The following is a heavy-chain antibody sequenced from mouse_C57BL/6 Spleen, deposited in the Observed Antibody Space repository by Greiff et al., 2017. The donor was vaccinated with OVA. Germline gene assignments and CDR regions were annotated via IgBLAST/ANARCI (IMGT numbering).Heavy chain of an antibody. D-gene: IGHD1-1*01. CDR1: GYAFSSYW. CDR3: ASSGNRYYGSSSYYAMDY. V-gene: IGHV1-80*01. Sequence: VQLQQSGAELVKPGASVKISCKASGYAFSSYWMNWVKQRPGKGLDWIGQSYHGDGDTNYNGKFKDKATLTADKSSSIAYMQLSSLTSEDSAVYFCASSGNRYYGSSSYYAMDYWGQGTSVTVSS. J-gene: IGHJ4*01. CDR2: SYHGDGDT.